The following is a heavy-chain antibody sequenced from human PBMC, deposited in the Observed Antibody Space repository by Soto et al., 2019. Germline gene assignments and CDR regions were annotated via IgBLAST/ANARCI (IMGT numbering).Heavy chain of an antibody. CDR3: ARALYRSAHEGYYYYGMDV. CDR1: GGTFSSYA. V-gene: IGHV1-69*12. Sequence: QVQLVQSGAEVKKPGSSVKVSCKASGGTFSSYAISWVRQAPGQGLEWMGGIFPIFGTANYAQKFQGRVTFTADDXXRXAXXELSSLRSEDTAVYYCARALYRSAHEGYYYYGMDVWGQGTTVTVSS. CDR2: IFPIFGTA. J-gene: IGHJ6*02. D-gene: IGHD6-25*01.